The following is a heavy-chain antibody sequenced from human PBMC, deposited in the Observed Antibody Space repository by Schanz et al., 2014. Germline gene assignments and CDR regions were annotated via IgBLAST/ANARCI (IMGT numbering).Heavy chain of an antibody. J-gene: IGHJ6*02. CDR2: VSRDGSET. Sequence: EVQLVESGGGLVQPGGSLRLSCAASGFTFSSYSMNWVRQAPGKGLEWVSRVSRDGSETTYVDSVRGRFTISRDTAKNTVFLQMNNLRAEDTAVYYCARGASRDYFAMDVWGQGTTVTVSS. CDR3: ARGASRDYFAMDV. V-gene: IGHV3-74*02. CDR1: GFTFSSYS.